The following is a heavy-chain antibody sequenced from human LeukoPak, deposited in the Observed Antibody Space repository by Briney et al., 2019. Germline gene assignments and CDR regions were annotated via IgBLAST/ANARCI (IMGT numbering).Heavy chain of an antibody. CDR3: ARAGLRLGELSPNDY. CDR2: IIPIFGTA. J-gene: IGHJ4*02. CDR1: GGTFSSYA. D-gene: IGHD3-16*02. Sequence: VASVKVSRKASGGTFSSYAISWVRQAPGQGLEWMGGIIPIFGTANYAQKFQGRVTITADESTSTAYMELSSLRSEDTAVYYCARAGLRLGELSPNDYWGQGTLVTVSS. V-gene: IGHV1-69*13.